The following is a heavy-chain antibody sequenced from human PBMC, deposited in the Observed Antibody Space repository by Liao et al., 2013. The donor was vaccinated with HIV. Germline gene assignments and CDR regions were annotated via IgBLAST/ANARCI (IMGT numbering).Heavy chain of an antibody. J-gene: IGHJ4*02. CDR2: IYSSGSA. D-gene: IGHD3-9*01. Sequence: QVQLQESGPGLVKPSQTLSLTCTVSGGSISSGSYYWSWIRQPAGKGLEWIGRIYSSGSANYNSSLQSRVTMSLDTSKNQFSLKLSSVTAADTAVYYCARGFSTSVYFDWLLDWWGQGTLVTVFS. V-gene: IGHV4-61*02. CDR1: GGSISSGSYY. CDR3: ARGFSTSVYFDWLLDW.